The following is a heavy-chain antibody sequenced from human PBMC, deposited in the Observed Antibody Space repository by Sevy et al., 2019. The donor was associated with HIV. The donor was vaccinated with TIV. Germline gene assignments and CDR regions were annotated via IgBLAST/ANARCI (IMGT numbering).Heavy chain of an antibody. CDR1: GGSISSTTYY. D-gene: IGHD6-19*01. J-gene: IGHJ4*02. Sequence: SETLSLTCTVSGGSISSTTYYWGWIRQPPGKGLEWIASIYYRGSTYYNVSLESRVTISVDMSENQFSLRLSSVTAADTAVYYCARHGGIAVATLDYWGQGTLVTVSS. CDR3: ARHGGIAVATLDY. V-gene: IGHV4-39*01. CDR2: IYYRGST.